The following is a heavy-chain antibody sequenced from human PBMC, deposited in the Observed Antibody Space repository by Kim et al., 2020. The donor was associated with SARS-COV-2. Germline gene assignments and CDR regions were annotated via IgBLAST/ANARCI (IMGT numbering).Heavy chain of an antibody. CDR3: ARKIPGRQPGVALNPPHAFDI. Sequence: SETLSLTCTVSGGSISSYYWSWIRQPPGKGLEWIGYIYYSGSTNYNPSLKSRVTISVDTSKNQFSLKLSSVTAADTAVYYCARKIPGRQPGVALNPPHAFDIWGQGTMVTVSS. CDR2: IYYSGST. J-gene: IGHJ3*02. D-gene: IGHD5-12*01. CDR1: GGSISSYY. V-gene: IGHV4-59*13.